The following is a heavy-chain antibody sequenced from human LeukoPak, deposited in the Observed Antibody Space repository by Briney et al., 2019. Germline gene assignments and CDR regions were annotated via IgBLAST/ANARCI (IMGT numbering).Heavy chain of an antibody. D-gene: IGHD5-12*01. J-gene: IGHJ4*02. CDR1: GYTFPSYF. Sequence: ASVKVSCKASGYTFPSYFMHWVRQAPGQGLEWMGIINPTGGSTTYAQKFQGRVTMTRDTSTSTAYMELSSLRSEDTAVYYCARRQPGSGYDWAGPIGDWGQGTLVTVSS. V-gene: IGHV1-46*01. CDR3: ARRQPGSGYDWAGPIGD. CDR2: INPTGGST.